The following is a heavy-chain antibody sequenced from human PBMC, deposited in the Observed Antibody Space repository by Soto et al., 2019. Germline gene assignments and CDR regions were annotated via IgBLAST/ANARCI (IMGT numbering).Heavy chain of an antibody. CDR3: ASRKASEGGYCSGGRCYSEHDAFDI. CDR1: GGSISSGGSY. CDR2: ISYSGSA. J-gene: IGHJ3*02. V-gene: IGHV4-31*03. D-gene: IGHD2-15*01. Sequence: QVQLQESGPGLVKPSQTLSLTCTVSGGSISSGGSYWTWIRQHPGKGLEWIGYISYSGSAYYNSSLRSRVTISVDTSENHFSLRLSSVTAADTAVYYCASRKASEGGYCSGGRCYSEHDAFDIWGQGTMVTVSS.